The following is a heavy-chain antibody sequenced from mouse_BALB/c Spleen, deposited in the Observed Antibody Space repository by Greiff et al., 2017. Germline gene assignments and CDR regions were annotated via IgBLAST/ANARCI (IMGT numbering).Heavy chain of an antibody. J-gene: IGHJ2*01. D-gene: IGHD1-1*01. CDR2: INPGSGGT. CDR3: AREGITTVADY. CDR1: GYAFTNYL. Sequence: VQLQQSGAELVRPGTSVKVSCKASGYAFTNYLIEWVKQRPGQGLEWIGVINPGSGGTNYNEKFKGKATLTVDKSSSTAYMELLSLTSEDSAVYYCAREGITTVADYWGQGTTLTVSS. V-gene: IGHV1-54*01.